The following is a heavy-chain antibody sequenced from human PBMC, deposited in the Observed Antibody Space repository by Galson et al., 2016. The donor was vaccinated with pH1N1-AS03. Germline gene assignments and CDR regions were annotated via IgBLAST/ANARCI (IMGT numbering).Heavy chain of an antibody. Sequence: SLRLSCAASGFIFNNHWMHWVRQPPGEGLVWVSRIDNDGRNTDYADSVKGRFTISRDNSKNTLYLEMKSLRVEDTAVYYCVWTIAAANLPQSYGFDVWGQGTTVTVSS. D-gene: IGHD6-13*01. CDR1: GFIFNNHW. J-gene: IGHJ3*01. V-gene: IGHV3-74*01. CDR3: VWTIAAANLPQSYGFDV. CDR2: IDNDGRNT.